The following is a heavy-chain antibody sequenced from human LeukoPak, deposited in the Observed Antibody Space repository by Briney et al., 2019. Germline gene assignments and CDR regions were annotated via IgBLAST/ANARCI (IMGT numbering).Heavy chain of an antibody. V-gene: IGHV1-69*01. CDR3: AREGGATVTNLGAFDI. CDR1: GGTFSSYA. J-gene: IGHJ3*02. CDR2: IIPIFGTA. D-gene: IGHD4-17*01. Sequence: GSSVKVSCKASGGTFSSYAISWVRQAPGQGLEWMGGIIPIFGTANYAQKFQGRVTITADESTSKAYMELSSLRPEDTAVYYCAREGGATVTNLGAFDIWGQGTMVTVSS.